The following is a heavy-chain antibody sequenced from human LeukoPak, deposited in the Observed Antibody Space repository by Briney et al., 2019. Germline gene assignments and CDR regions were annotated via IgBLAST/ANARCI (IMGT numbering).Heavy chain of an antibody. D-gene: IGHD3-10*01. J-gene: IGHJ4*02. V-gene: IGHV4-4*07. CDR1: GGSISSHY. CDR2: VHTTGGT. CDR3: AKGGESSLPFDY. Sequence: SETLSLTCTVSGGSISSHYWSWIRQPAGKEPEWIGRVHTTGGTNYNPSLKSRPTMSVDTSKNQFSLHLTSVTAADTAVYYCAKGGESSLPFDYWGQGTLVTVSS.